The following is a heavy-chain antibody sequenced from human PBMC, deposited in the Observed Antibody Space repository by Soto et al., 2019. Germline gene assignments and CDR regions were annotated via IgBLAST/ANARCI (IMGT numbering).Heavy chain of an antibody. Sequence: LRLSCAASGFTFSSYAMSWVRQASGKGLEWVSFITVSGGGTSYADSVKGRFTISRDNSKNSLYLQMNSLRAEDTAVYYCARGATRFDYWGQGTLVTVSS. CDR1: GFTFSSYA. V-gene: IGHV3-23*01. CDR2: ITVSGGGT. D-gene: IGHD2-15*01. CDR3: ARGATRFDY. J-gene: IGHJ4*02.